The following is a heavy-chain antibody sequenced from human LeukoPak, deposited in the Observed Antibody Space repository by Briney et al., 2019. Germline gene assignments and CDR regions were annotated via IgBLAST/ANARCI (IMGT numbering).Heavy chain of an antibody. V-gene: IGHV6-1*01. Sequence: SHTLSLTCALSGDTLSSNSAAWNWVTPAPARGLEWLVRIYYRSKLHTDYAVSVKHLITINPDTSMNPFSLQLHSVTPEDAAVYYCARESWDLEGYNWFDPWGQGTLVTVSS. CDR1: GDTLSSNSAA. J-gene: IGHJ5*02. CDR3: ARESWDLEGYNWFDP. D-gene: IGHD1-26*01. CDR2: IYYRSKLHT.